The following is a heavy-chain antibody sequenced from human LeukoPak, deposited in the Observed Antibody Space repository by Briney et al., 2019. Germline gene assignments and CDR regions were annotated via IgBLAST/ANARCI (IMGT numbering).Heavy chain of an antibody. V-gene: IGHV3-74*01. CDR1: GFTFSLYW. CDR2: INVDGTST. D-gene: IGHD3-22*01. CDR3: ARAFWYYHDSSGYDAFDI. Sequence: RGSLRLSCAASGFTFSLYWMHWVRQAPGKGLEWVSRINVDGTSTSHADSVKGRFTISRDNAKDTLYLQMNSLRAEDTAVYYCARAFWYYHDSSGYDAFDIWGHGTMVTVSA. J-gene: IGHJ3*02.